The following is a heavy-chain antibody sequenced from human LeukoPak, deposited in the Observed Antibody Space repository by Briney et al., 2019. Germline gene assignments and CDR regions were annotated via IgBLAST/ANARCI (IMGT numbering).Heavy chain of an antibody. CDR3: ARVAPSGYSSGWYWFDP. CDR1: GYTFTGYY. Sequence: GASVKVSCKASGYTFTGYYMHWVRQAPGQGLEWMGWINPNSGGTNYAQKFQDRVTMTRDTSISTAYMELSRLRSDDTAVYYCARVAPSGYSSGWYWFDPWGQGTLVTVSS. J-gene: IGHJ5*02. D-gene: IGHD6-19*01. CDR2: INPNSGGT. V-gene: IGHV1-2*02.